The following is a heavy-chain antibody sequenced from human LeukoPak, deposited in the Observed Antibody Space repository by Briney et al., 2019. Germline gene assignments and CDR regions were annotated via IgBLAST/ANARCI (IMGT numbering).Heavy chain of an antibody. D-gene: IGHD4-17*01. CDR2: ISGSGGST. CDR1: GFTFSSYA. Sequence: GGSLRLSCAASGFTFSSYAISWVRQAPGKGLEWVSAISGSGGSTYYADSVKGRFTISRGNSKNTLYLQMNSLRAEDTAVYYCAKGPTAHDAFDIWGQGTMVTVSS. V-gene: IGHV3-23*01. CDR3: AKGPTAHDAFDI. J-gene: IGHJ3*02.